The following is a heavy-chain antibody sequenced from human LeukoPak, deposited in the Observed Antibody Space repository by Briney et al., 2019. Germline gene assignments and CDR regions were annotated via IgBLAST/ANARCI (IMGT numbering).Heavy chain of an antibody. J-gene: IGHJ3*02. CDR3: AREGGITIFGMAQPGGAFDI. D-gene: IGHD3-3*01. CDR2: IIPIFGTT. Sequence: GASVKVSCKASGRTFSSYAIIWVRQAPGQGLEWMGRIIPIFGTTNYAQKFQGRVTITTDESTTTANMELSSLRSEDTAVYYCAREGGITIFGMAQPGGAFDIWGQGTMVTVSS. CDR1: GRTFSSYA. V-gene: IGHV1-69*05.